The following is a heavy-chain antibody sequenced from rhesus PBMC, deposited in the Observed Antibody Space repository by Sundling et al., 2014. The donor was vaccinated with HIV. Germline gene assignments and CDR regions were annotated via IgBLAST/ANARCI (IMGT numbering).Heavy chain of an antibody. CDR1: GGSFSDYF. CDR2: NNGNSGST. Sequence: QVQLQESGPGLVKPSETLSLTCAVSGGSFSDYFWGWIRQPPGKGLEWIGENNGNSGSTDYNPSLKSRVTISRDTSKNQFSLKLRSVTAADTAVYNCGRVGYYEDDYGYYHSDYWGQGVLVTVSS. CDR3: GRVGYYEDDYGYYHSDY. J-gene: IGHJ4*01. D-gene: IGHD3-9*01. V-gene: IGHV4-80*01.